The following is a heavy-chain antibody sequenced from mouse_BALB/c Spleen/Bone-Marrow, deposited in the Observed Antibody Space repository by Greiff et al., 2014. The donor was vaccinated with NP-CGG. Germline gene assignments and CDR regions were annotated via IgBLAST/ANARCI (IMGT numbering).Heavy chain of an antibody. J-gene: IGHJ3*01. CDR3: ARDRVFAY. CDR1: GYSITSGYY. V-gene: IGHV3-6*02. CDR2: ISYDGSN. D-gene: IGHD3-1*01. Sequence: VQLKHSGPGLVKPSQSLSLTCSVTGYSITSGYYWNWIRQFPGNKLEWMGYISYDGSNNYNPSLKNRISITRDTSKNQFFLKLNSVTTEDTATYYCARDRVFAYWGQGTLVTVSA.